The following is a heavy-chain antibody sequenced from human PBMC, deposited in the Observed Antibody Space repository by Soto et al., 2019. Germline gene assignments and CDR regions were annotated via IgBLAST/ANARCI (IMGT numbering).Heavy chain of an antibody. CDR1: GGSISSSSYY. Sequence: SETLSLTCTVSGGSISSSSYYWGWIRQPPGKGLEWIGSIYYSGSTYYNPSLKSRVTISVDTSKNQFSLKLSSVTAADTAVYYCARLLTTVTLRYIDYWGQGTLVTVSS. J-gene: IGHJ4*02. CDR3: ARLLTTVTLRYIDY. CDR2: IYYSGST. D-gene: IGHD4-17*01. V-gene: IGHV4-39*01.